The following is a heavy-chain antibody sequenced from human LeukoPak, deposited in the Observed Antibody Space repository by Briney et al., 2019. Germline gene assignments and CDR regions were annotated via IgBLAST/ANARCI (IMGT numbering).Heavy chain of an antibody. CDR1: VYTFTSYD. Sequence: ASVKVSCKASVYTFTSYDINWVRQATGQGLERMGWMNPNSGNTGYAQKFQGRVTMTRNTSISTAYMELSSLRSEDTAVYYCARGSPYDSSGYYFGHLWWFDPWGQGTLVTVSS. CDR3: ARGSPYDSSGYYFGHLWWFDP. D-gene: IGHD3-22*01. CDR2: MNPNSGNT. V-gene: IGHV1-8*01. J-gene: IGHJ5*02.